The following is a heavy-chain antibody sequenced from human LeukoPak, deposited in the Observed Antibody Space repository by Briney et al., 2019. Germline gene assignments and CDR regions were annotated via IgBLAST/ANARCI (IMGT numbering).Heavy chain of an antibody. CDR3: AGSYHYYMDV. V-gene: IGHV4-59*01. CDR1: AVSISNYY. Sequence: SETLSLTCTVPAVSISNYYWSWIRQPPGKGLEWIGYISYIGSTKYNPSLKSRVTISEDTSKKQFSLKLSSVTAADTAVYYCAGSYHYYMDVWGKGTTVTVSS. CDR2: ISYIGST. J-gene: IGHJ6*03.